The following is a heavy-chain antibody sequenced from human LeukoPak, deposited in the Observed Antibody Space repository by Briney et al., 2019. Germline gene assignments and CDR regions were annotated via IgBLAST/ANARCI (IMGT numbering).Heavy chain of an antibody. CDR3: ARELTAAGSGSYYNNWFDP. CDR1: GYTLTGYY. D-gene: IGHD3-10*01. V-gene: IGHV1-2*02. Sequence: ASVTVPCKASGYTLTGYYMHWVRQAPGQGVDGMGWINHYSGGTHIAQKLQGRVTMTRDTSINTAYMELSRLRSDDTAVYYCARELTAAGSGSYYNNWFDPWGEGTLVTVSS. J-gene: IGHJ5*02. CDR2: INHYSGGT.